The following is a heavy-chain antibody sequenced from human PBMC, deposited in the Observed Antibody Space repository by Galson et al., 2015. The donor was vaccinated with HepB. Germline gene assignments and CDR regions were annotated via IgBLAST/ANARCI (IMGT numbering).Heavy chain of an antibody. D-gene: IGHD1-26*01. CDR1: GFTFDDYA. CDR2: ISWNSGSI. Sequence: SLRLSCAASGFTFDDYAMHWVRQAPGKGLEWVSGISWNSGSIGYADSVKGRFTISRDNAKNSLYLQMNSLRAEDTALYYCAKDIGSGSYYLPEYFQHWGQGTLVTVSS. V-gene: IGHV3-9*01. J-gene: IGHJ1*01. CDR3: AKDIGSGSYYLPEYFQH.